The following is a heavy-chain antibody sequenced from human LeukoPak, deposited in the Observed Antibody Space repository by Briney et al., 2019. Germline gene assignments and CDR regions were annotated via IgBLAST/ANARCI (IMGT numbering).Heavy chain of an antibody. J-gene: IGHJ5*02. CDR2: ISYDGSNK. Sequence: GGSLRLSCAASGFTFSSYAMHWVRQAPGKGLEWVAVISYDGSNKYYADSVKGRFTISRDNSKNTLYLQMNSLRAEDTAVYYCARDQGQWLVPDWFDPWGQGTLVTVSS. D-gene: IGHD6-19*01. CDR1: GFTFSSYA. V-gene: IGHV3-30-3*01. CDR3: ARDQGQWLVPDWFDP.